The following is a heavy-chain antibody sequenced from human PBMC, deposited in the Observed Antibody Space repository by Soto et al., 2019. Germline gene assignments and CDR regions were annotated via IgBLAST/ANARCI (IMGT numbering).Heavy chain of an antibody. D-gene: IGHD3-22*01. V-gene: IGHV3-48*03. Sequence: PGGSLRLSWGFTFSSYEMNWVRQAPGKGLEWVSYISSSGSTIYYADSVKGRFTISRDNAKNSLYLQMNSLRAEDTAVYYCASSSGYYYVGGKFDYWGQGTLVTVS. CDR2: ISSSGSTI. CDR1: FTFSSYE. CDR3: ASSSGYYYVGGKFDY. J-gene: IGHJ4*02.